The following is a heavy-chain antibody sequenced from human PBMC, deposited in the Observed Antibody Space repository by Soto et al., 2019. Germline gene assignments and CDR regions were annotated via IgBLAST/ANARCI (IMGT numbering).Heavy chain of an antibody. CDR3: AHVYWAASGTRYYFDY. V-gene: IGHV2-5*02. J-gene: IGHJ4*02. CDR2: IYWDDDK. CDR1: GFSFSTSAVG. D-gene: IGHD6-13*01. Sequence: QITLKESGPTLVKPTQTLTLTCTFSGFSFSTSAVGVGWIRQPPGKALEWLALIYWDDDKRYSPSLKSRLTITKDTPSNPVVVTIPTLDPVDTATYYCAHVYWAASGTRYYFDYWGQGTLVTVSS.